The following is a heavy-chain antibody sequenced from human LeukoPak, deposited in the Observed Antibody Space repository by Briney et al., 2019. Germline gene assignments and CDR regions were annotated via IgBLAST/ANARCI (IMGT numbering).Heavy chain of an antibody. V-gene: IGHV3-48*02. J-gene: IGHJ4*02. CDR3: ARDHDYGFDS. Sequence: GGSLRLSCAASGFTFGAFSMNCVRQAPGKGLEWVSNIRSDSSDMFYADSVKGRFTISRDNAKNSLYLQMNSLRDEDTALYYCARDHDYGFDSWGQGTLVTVSS. D-gene: IGHD4-17*01. CDR2: IRSDSSDM. CDR1: GFTFGAFS.